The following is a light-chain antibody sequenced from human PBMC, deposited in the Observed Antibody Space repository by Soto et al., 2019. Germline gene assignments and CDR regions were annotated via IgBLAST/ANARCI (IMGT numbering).Light chain of an antibody. V-gene: IGKV3-11*01. J-gene: IGKJ5*01. CDR2: DAS. Sequence: EIVMTQSPATLSVSPGDRATLSCRASQSVSSNLAWYQQKPGQAARLLIYDASLRANGVPARFGGSGSGTDFTLTINSLEPEDFAVYYCQQRNVWPPITFGQGTRLEIK. CDR3: QQRNVWPPIT. CDR1: QSVSSN.